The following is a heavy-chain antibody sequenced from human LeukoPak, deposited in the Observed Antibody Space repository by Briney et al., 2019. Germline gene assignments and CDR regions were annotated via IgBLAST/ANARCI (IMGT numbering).Heavy chain of an antibody. J-gene: IGHJ5*02. CDR2: ISSSGSTI. CDR1: GFTFSSFV. V-gene: IGHV3-48*04. D-gene: IGHD3-3*01. Sequence: EGSLRLSCAASGFTFSSFVVNWVRQAPGKGLEWVSYISSSGSTIYYADSVKGRFTISRDNAKNSLYLQMNSLRAEDTAVYYCAREGDFWSGPNWFDPWGQGTLVTVSS. CDR3: AREGDFWSGPNWFDP.